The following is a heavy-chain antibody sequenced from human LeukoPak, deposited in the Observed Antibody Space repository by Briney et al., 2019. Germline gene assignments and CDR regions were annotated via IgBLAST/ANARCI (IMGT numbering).Heavy chain of an antibody. CDR1: GVTLSNYA. V-gene: IGHV3-23*01. D-gene: IGHD2-15*01. CDR2: INNDGDNT. Sequence: GGSLRLSCVASGVTLSNYAMSWVRQTPGKGLEWVSAINNDGDNTYYADSVKGRFTISRDNSKSTLCLQMNSLRAEDTAVYYCAKQLGYCSDGSCYFPYWGQGTLVTVSS. CDR3: AKQLGYCSDGSCYFPY. J-gene: IGHJ4*02.